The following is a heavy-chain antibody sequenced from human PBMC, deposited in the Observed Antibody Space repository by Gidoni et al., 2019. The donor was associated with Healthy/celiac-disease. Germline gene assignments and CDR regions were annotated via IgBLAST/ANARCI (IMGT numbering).Heavy chain of an antibody. D-gene: IGHD1-26*01. Sequence: EVQLLESGGGLVQPGGSLRLSCAASGFTFSSYAMSWVRQAPGKGLEWVSAISGSGGSTYYADSVKGRFTISRDNSKNTLYLQMNSLRAEDTAVYYCAKPVSASGSYYRVDAFDIWGQGTMVTVSS. CDR1: GFTFSSYA. CDR2: ISGSGGST. V-gene: IGHV3-23*01. CDR3: AKPVSASGSYYRVDAFDI. J-gene: IGHJ3*02.